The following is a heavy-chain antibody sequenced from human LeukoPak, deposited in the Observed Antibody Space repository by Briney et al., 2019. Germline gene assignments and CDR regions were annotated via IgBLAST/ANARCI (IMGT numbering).Heavy chain of an antibody. Sequence: ASVKVSCKASGYTFTGYYMHWVRQAPGQGLEWMGWINPNSGGTNYAQKFQGRVTMTRDTSISTAYMELSRLRSDDTAVYYCARAEYSSSWLTAYYYGMDVWGQGTTVTFSS. J-gene: IGHJ6*02. V-gene: IGHV1-2*02. CDR3: ARAEYSSSWLTAYYYGMDV. D-gene: IGHD6-13*01. CDR1: GYTFTGYY. CDR2: INPNSGGT.